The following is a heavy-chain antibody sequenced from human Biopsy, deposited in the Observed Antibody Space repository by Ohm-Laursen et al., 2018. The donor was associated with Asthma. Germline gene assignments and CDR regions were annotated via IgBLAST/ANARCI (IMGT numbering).Heavy chain of an antibody. D-gene: IGHD3-10*01. CDR2: ISVYNGNT. Sequence: SVKVSCKTAGYTFNRAGITWARQAPGQGLEWMGWISVYNGNTKVAQKLQDRVTMITDTSTSTAYMELRSLRSDDTAVYFCARAVDYSHYYGIDVWGQGTTVTVS. CDR3: ARAVDYSHYYGIDV. CDR1: GYTFNRAG. J-gene: IGHJ6*02. V-gene: IGHV1-18*01.